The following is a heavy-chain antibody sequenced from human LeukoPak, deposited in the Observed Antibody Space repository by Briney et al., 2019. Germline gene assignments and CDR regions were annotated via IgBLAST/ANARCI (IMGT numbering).Heavy chain of an antibody. J-gene: IGHJ4*02. Sequence: GRSLRLSCAASGFSFDDYAMHWVRQAPGKGLERVSGIRWNSGSIGYADSVKGRFTISRDNAKNFLYLQMNSLRAEDTALYYCAKGRSITIFGVDLAFDYWGQGTLVTVSS. CDR2: IRWNSGSI. CDR1: GFSFDDYA. D-gene: IGHD3-3*01. V-gene: IGHV3-9*01. CDR3: AKGRSITIFGVDLAFDY.